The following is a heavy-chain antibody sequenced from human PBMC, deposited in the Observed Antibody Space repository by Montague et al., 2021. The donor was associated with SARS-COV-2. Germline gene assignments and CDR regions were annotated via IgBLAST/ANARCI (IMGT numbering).Heavy chain of an antibody. V-gene: IGHV4-4*07. Sequence: SETLSLTCTVSGGSISSYYWSWIRQPAGKGLEWIGRIYSSGSTNYNPSLKSRVTMSVDTSKNQFSLKLSSVTAADTALYYCARDRRRSYYYGSGTYTWGGYGMDVWGQGTTVTVSS. CDR1: GGSISSYY. J-gene: IGHJ6*02. D-gene: IGHD3-10*01. CDR3: ARDRRRSYYYGSGTYTWGGYGMDV. CDR2: IYSSGST.